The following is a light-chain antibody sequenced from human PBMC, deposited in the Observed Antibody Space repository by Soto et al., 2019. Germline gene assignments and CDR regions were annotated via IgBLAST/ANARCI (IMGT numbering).Light chain of an antibody. V-gene: IGKV2D-30*01. Sequence: VVVTQYPLSLSVPLGQSASISCRCSQSLVYSDGRTYLTWFQQRPGQSPRRLIYKVSNLDSGVPERFSGSGSATDFTLKISRVEAEDVGLYYCMQGTHGPFTFGQGTRLEIK. CDR1: QSLVYSDGRTY. J-gene: IGKJ5*01. CDR2: KVS. CDR3: MQGTHGPFT.